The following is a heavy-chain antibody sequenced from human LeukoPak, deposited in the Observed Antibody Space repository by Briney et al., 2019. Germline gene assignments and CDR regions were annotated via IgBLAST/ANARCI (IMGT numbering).Heavy chain of an antibody. CDR2: ISGSGGST. Sequence: PGGSLRLSCAASGFTFSSYAMSWVRQAPGKGLEWVSAISGSGGSTYYADSVKGRFTISRDNSKNTLYLQMNSLRAEDTAVYYCAKDLVASSGWYRGGYWGQGTLVTVSS. V-gene: IGHV3-23*01. J-gene: IGHJ4*02. CDR1: GFTFSSYA. CDR3: AKDLVASSGWYRGGY. D-gene: IGHD6-19*01.